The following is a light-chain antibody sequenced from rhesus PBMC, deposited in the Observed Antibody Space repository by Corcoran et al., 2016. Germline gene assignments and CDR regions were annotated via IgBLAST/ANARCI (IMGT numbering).Light chain of an antibody. J-gene: IGLJ6*01. V-gene: IGLV2S7*01. CDR3: CSYTSSNADV. Sequence: QSAPPQPPSVSGSPGQSVTISCTGTSSDVGGYNYVSWYQQHPGKAPKLMIYEISKRPSGLSDRFSGSKSGNTASLTISGLQAEDEADYYCCSYTSSNADVFGSGTKLTVL. CDR1: SSDVGGYNY. CDR2: EIS.